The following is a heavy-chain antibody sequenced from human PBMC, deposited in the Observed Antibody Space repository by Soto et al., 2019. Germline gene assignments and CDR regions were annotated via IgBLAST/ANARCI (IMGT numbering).Heavy chain of an antibody. Sequence: GESLKISCKGLGNSFNNWIGWVRQMPGKGLEWVGIIYPGDSDTRYSPSFQGQVTISADKSISTAYLQWSSLKPSDSVMYYCASYHCDNIGYQADYWGPGTLVTVSS. J-gene: IGHJ4*02. CDR2: IYPGDSDT. D-gene: IGHD3-22*01. CDR3: ASYHCDNIGYQADY. CDR1: GNSFNNW. V-gene: IGHV5-51*01.